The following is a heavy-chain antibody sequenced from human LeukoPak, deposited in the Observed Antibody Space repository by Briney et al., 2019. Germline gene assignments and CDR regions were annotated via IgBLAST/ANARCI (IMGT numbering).Heavy chain of an antibody. CDR1: GFTFSSYA. D-gene: IGHD3-10*02. CDR2: ITGSGGRT. CDR3: AELGITMIGGV. J-gene: IGHJ6*04. V-gene: IGHV3-23*01. Sequence: GGSLRLSCAASGFTFSSYAMNWVRQAPGKGLEWVSAITGSGGRTYYADSVKGRFTISRDNSMNTLYLQMNSLRAEDTAVYYCAELGITMIGGVWGKGTTVTISS.